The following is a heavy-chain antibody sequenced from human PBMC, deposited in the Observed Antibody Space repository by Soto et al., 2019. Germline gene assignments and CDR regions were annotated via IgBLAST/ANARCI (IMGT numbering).Heavy chain of an antibody. D-gene: IGHD3-22*01. V-gene: IGHV3-23*01. CDR2: ISGSSGNT. CDR3: AKDLSTGNYYYYFDY. J-gene: IGHJ4*02. CDR1: GFTFSTYA. Sequence: GGSLRLSCAASGFTFSTYAMSWVRQAPGKGLEWVSAISGSSGNTYYADSVKGRFTIARDNSKNTLYLQMNSLRAEDTAVYYCAKDLSTGNYYYYFDYWGQGTLVTVSS.